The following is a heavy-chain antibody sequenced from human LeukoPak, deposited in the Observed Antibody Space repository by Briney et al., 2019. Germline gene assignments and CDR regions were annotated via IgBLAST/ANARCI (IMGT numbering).Heavy chain of an antibody. CDR3: ARLYSYGPGGAFDI. V-gene: IGHV4-59*01. J-gene: IGHJ3*02. CDR2: IYYSGST. Sequence: SETLSLTCTVSGRSISSYYWSWIRQPPGKGLEWIGYIYYSGSTNYNPSLKSRVTISVDTSKNQFSLKLSSVTAADTAVYYCARLYSYGPGGAFDIWGQGTMVTVSS. CDR1: GRSISSYY. D-gene: IGHD5-18*01.